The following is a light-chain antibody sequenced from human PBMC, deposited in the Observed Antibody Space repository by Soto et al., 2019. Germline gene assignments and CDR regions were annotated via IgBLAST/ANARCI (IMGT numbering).Light chain of an antibody. J-gene: IGKJ1*01. CDR1: QSISSY. CDR3: QQSYSTT. CDR2: GAS. V-gene: IGKV1-39*01. Sequence: DIQMTQSPSSLSASVGDRVTITCRASQSISSYLNWYQQKPGKAPKLLIYGASNLQSGVPSRFSGSESGTDFTLTISSLQPEDFATYYCQQSYSTTFGQGTKVEIK.